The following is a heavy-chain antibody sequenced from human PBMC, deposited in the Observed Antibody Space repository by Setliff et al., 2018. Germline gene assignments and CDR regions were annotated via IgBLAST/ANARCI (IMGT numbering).Heavy chain of an antibody. Sequence: VASVKVSCKASGYTFTSYAMHWVRQAPGQRLEWMGWINAGNGNTKYSQKFQGRVTITRDTSASTAYMELSSLRSEDTAVYYCATEKFPGDWGDYWGQGTLVTVSS. CDR3: ATEKFPGDWGDY. CDR1: GYTFTSYA. D-gene: IGHD2-21*01. V-gene: IGHV1-3*01. J-gene: IGHJ4*02. CDR2: INAGNGNT.